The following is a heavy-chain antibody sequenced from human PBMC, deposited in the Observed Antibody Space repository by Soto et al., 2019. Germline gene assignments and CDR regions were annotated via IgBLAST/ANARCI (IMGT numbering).Heavy chain of an antibody. Sequence: ETLSLTCTVSGGCISSSSYYWGWIRQPPGKGLEWIGSIYYSGSTYYNPSLKSRVTISVDTSKNQFSLKLSSVTAADTAVYYWARLYAIGGDYFDYWGQGTLVTVSS. V-gene: IGHV4-39*01. D-gene: IGHD2-8*01. CDR1: GGCISSSSYY. CDR2: IYYSGST. J-gene: IGHJ4*02. CDR3: ARLYAIGGDYFDY.